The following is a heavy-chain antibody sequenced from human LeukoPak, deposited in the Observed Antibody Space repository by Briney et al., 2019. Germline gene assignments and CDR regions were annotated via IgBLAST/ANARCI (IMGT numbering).Heavy chain of an antibody. J-gene: IGHJ3*02. CDR1: GFTFSSYS. CDR2: ISSSSSTI. V-gene: IGHV3-48*02. Sequence: PGGSLRLSCAASGFTFSSYSMNWVRQAPGKGLEWVSYISSSSSTIYYADSVKGRFTISRDNAKNSLYLQMNSLRDEDTAVYYCAKLNYYYDSSGMNAFDTWGQGTMVTVSS. CDR3: AKLNYYYDSSGMNAFDT. D-gene: IGHD3-22*01.